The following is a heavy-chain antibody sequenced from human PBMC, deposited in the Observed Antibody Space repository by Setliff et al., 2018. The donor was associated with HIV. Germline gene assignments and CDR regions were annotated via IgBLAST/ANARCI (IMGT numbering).Heavy chain of an antibody. V-gene: IGHV1-69*10. J-gene: IGHJ4*02. D-gene: IGHD6-13*01. CDR1: GGTFSSYA. CDR3: AREPIDSSAAGADY. Sequence: GASVKVSCKASGGTFSSYAISWVRQAPGQGLEWTGGIIPILGIANYAQRFQGRVTITADKSTSTAYMELSSLRSEDTAVYYCAREPIDSSAAGADYWGQGTLVTVSS. CDR2: IIPILGIA.